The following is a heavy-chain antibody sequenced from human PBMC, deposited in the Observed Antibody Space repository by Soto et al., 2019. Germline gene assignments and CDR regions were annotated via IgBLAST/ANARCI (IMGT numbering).Heavy chain of an antibody. V-gene: IGHV1-2*02. CDR3: ARVSPEYRYGATP. CDR1: GYTFTGYY. J-gene: IGHJ5*02. CDR2: INPNSGGT. D-gene: IGHD5-18*01. Sequence: ASVKVSCKASGYTFTGYYMHWVRQAPGQGLEWMGWINPNSGGTNYAQKFQGRVTMTRDTSISTACMELSRLRSDDTAVYYCARVSPEYRYGATPWGQGTLVTVSS.